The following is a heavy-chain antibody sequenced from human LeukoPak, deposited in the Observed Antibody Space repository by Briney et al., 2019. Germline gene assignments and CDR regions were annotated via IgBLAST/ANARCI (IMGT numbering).Heavy chain of an antibody. Sequence: ASVKVSCKASGHTFTSYYMHWVRRAPGQGLEWMGIINPSGGSTSYAQKFQGRVTMTRDMSTSTVYMELSSLRSEDTAVYYCARVDYDSSGPDYWGQGTLVTVSS. CDR2: INPSGGST. CDR3: ARVDYDSSGPDY. J-gene: IGHJ4*02. V-gene: IGHV1-46*01. D-gene: IGHD3-22*01. CDR1: GHTFTSYY.